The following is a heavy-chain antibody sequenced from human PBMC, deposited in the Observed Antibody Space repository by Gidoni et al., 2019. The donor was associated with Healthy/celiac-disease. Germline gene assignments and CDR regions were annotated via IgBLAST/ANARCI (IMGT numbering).Heavy chain of an antibody. Sequence: QVQLVQSGAEVKKPGASVKVSCKASGYTFTSYDINWVRQATGQGLEWMGWMNPNSGNTGYAQKFQGRVTMTRNTSISTAYMELSSLRSEDTAVYYCARSRSLRYFDWPHYWGQGTLVTVSS. V-gene: IGHV1-8*01. CDR3: ARSRSLRYFDWPHY. CDR2: MNPNSGNT. CDR1: GYTFTSYD. D-gene: IGHD3-9*01. J-gene: IGHJ4*02.